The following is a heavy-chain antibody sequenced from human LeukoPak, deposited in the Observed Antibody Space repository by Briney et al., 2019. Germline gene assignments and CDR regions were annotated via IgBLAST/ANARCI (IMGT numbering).Heavy chain of an antibody. CDR1: GFIFSNYA. D-gene: IGHD6-19*01. Sequence: GGSLRLSCAASGFIFSNYAMYWVRQAPGKGLESVAAISTKGGSTSYADSVKGRMNISRDDSKNTLFLQMGSLTTDDMGLYFCARDRSGAFDYWGQGTLVTVSS. J-gene: IGHJ4*02. CDR3: ARDRSGAFDY. V-gene: IGHV3-64*02. CDR2: ISTKGGST.